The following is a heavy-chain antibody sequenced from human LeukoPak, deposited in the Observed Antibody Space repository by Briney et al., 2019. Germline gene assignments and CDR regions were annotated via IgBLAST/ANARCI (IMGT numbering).Heavy chain of an antibody. V-gene: IGHV4-39*07. CDR2: IYYSGST. D-gene: IGHD5-12*01. CDR1: GGSISSSSYY. Sequence: SETLSLTCTVSGGSISSSSYYWGWIRQPPGKGLEWIGSIYYSGSTYYNPSLKSRVTISVDTSKNQFSLKVSSVTAADTAVYYCARSAESGYADFDYWGQGTLVTVSS. J-gene: IGHJ4*02. CDR3: ARSAESGYADFDY.